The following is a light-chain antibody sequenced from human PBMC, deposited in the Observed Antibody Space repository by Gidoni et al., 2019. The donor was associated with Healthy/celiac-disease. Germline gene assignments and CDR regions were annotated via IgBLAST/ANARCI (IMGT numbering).Light chain of an antibody. CDR2: DVS. CDR3: CSYAGSYTWV. Sequence: QSALTQPRSVSGSPGQSVTISCTGTSSDVGGYNNVSWYQQPPGKAPNLMIYDVSKRPSGVPDRFSGSKSGNTASLTISGLQAEDEADYYCCSYAGSYTWVFGGGTKLTVL. V-gene: IGLV2-11*01. CDR1: SSDVGGYNN. J-gene: IGLJ3*02.